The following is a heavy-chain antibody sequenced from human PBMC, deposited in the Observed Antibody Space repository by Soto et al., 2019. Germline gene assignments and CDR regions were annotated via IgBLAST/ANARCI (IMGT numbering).Heavy chain of an antibody. V-gene: IGHV3-9*01. J-gene: IGHJ4*02. CDR1: GFTFDDYA. CDR2: ITWNSRSI. CDR3: AKGVEGGYDPYYFDC. D-gene: IGHD5-12*01. Sequence: EVQLVESGGGLVQPGRSLRLSCAASGFTFDDYAVHWVRQAPGKGLEWVSGITWNSRSIAYADSVKGRFTISRDNAKNPRYLQMNSLRAEDTALYYCAKGVEGGYDPYYFDCWGQGTLVTVSS.